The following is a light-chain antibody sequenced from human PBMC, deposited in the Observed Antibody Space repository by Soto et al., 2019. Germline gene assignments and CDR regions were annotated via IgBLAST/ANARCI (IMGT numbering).Light chain of an antibody. J-gene: IGKJ1*01. Sequence: DIQMTQSPSTLSASVGDRVTITCRASQGISSRLAWYQQKPGQAPKLLIYDASTLGSGVPSRFSGSGSWTEFTLTISSLHPDDFATYYCQQYNSYSRAFGQGTKVEI. CDR3: QQYNSYSRA. CDR1: QGISSR. CDR2: DAS. V-gene: IGKV1-5*01.